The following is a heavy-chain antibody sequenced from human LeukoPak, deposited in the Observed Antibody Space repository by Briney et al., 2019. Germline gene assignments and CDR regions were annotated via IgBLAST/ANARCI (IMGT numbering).Heavy chain of an antibody. J-gene: IGHJ3*02. Sequence: SSETLSLTCAVYGGSFSGYYWSWIRQPPGKGLEWIGEINHSGSTNYNPSLKSRVTISVDTSKNQFSLKLSSVTAADTAVYYCARGRYYDFWSGNGAFDIWGRGTMVTVSS. CDR1: GGSFSGYY. V-gene: IGHV4-34*01. CDR2: INHSGST. D-gene: IGHD3-3*01. CDR3: ARGRYYDFWSGNGAFDI.